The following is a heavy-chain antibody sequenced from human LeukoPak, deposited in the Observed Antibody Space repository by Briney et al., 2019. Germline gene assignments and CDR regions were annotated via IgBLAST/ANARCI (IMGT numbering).Heavy chain of an antibody. CDR2: ISGSTRTI. V-gene: IGHV3-48*01. CDR3: ARDPLRWLQNNYYYYYMDV. Sequence: GGSLRLSCAASGFTFSRYGMNWVRQAPGKGLEWVSYISGSTRTIYDADSVKGRFTISRDNAKNSLYLQMNSLRGEDTAVYYCARDPLRWLQNNYYYYYMDVWGKGTTVTVSS. D-gene: IGHD5-24*01. J-gene: IGHJ6*03. CDR1: GFTFSRYG.